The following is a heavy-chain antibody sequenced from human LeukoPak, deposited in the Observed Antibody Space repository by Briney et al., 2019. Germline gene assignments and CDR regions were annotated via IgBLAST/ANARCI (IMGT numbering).Heavy chain of an antibody. D-gene: IGHD6-13*01. CDR1: GYSISSGYY. CDR2: MYHSGST. V-gene: IGHV4-38-2*02. J-gene: IGHJ4*02. CDR3: ARHRRIAAAGIRGYDY. Sequence: SETLSLTCTVSGYSISSGYYWGWIRQPPGKGLEWIGGMYHSGSTYYNPSLNSRVTLSVDTSKKQFSLKLTSVTAADTAVYYCARHRRIAAAGIRGYDYWGQGSLVTVSS.